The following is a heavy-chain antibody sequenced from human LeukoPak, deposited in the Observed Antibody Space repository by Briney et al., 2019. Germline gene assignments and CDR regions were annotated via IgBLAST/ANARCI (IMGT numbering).Heavy chain of an antibody. Sequence: SGGSLRLSCAASGFTFSNYSMNWVRQAPGKGLEWVANIKQDGNEKYYVDSLKGRFTISRDNAKNSLYLQMNTLRAEDTAVYYCARDYDFWSGSHFDSWGQGTLVTVSS. D-gene: IGHD3-3*01. CDR3: ARDYDFWSGSHFDS. CDR1: GFTFSNYS. J-gene: IGHJ4*02. V-gene: IGHV3-7*01. CDR2: IKQDGNEK.